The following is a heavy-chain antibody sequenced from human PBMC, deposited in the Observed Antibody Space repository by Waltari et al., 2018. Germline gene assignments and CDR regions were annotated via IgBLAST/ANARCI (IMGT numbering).Heavy chain of an antibody. V-gene: IGHV1-3*01. D-gene: IGHD2-15*01. Sequence: QVQLVQSGAGAKKPGASVKVSCKASVSTFTSYAMHWVRQAPGQRPEWMGGINAGNGNTKYSQKFQGRVTSTRDTAASTAYMELSSLRSEDTAVYYCARDQWSVVAATRGYFDYWGQGTLVTVSS. CDR2: INAGNGNT. CDR1: VSTFTSYA. CDR3: ARDQWSVVAATRGYFDY. J-gene: IGHJ4*02.